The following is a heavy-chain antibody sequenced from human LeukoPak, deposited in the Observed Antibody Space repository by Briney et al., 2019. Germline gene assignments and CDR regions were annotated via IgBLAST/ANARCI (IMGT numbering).Heavy chain of an antibody. D-gene: IGHD3-22*01. Sequence: WASVKVSCKPSGYTFTDYYIHWVRQAPGQGLEWMGIINPSGGSTSYAQKFQGRVTMTRDTSTSTVYMELSSLRSEDTAVYYCATAGNYYDSSGYYPGDYWGQGTLVTVSS. V-gene: IGHV1-46*01. CDR3: ATAGNYYDSSGYYPGDY. J-gene: IGHJ4*02. CDR1: GYTFTDYY. CDR2: INPSGGST.